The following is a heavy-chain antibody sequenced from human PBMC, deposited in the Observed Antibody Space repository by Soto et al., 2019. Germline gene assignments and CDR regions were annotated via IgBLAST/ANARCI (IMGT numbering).Heavy chain of an antibody. Sequence: QVQLVESGGGVVQPGRSLRLSCAASGFTFSSYGMHWVRQAPGKGLEWVAVIWYDGSNKYYADSVKGRFTISRDNSKKAVYLHMNCLRVEDTAVYYCARDGGCRYGYIVGCNLFAPWGQGTLVTVSS. CDR2: IWYDGSNK. D-gene: IGHD1-26*01. V-gene: IGHV3-33*01. CDR3: ARDGGCRYGYIVGCNLFAP. J-gene: IGHJ5*02. CDR1: GFTFSSYG.